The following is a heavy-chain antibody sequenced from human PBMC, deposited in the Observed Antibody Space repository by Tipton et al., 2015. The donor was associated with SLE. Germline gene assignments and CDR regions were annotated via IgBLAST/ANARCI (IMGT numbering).Heavy chain of an antibody. J-gene: IGHJ4*02. CDR1: NFGNYA. D-gene: IGHD3-3*02. CDR2: IYYSGST. Sequence: NFGNYAMHWVRQPPGKGLEWIGTIYYSGSTYYNLSLKSRVTISVDTSRNQFSLRLISVTAADTAVYYCATFSQSRLFDYWGQGRLVTVSS. V-gene: IGHV4-39*07. CDR3: ATFSQSRLFDY.